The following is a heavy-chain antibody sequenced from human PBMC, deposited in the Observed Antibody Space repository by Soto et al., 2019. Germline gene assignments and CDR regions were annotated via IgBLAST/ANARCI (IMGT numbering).Heavy chain of an antibody. J-gene: IGHJ4*02. CDR3: ATNQESESPSDIDF. CDR1: GLTFSNYA. CDR2: MSGSSSTT. V-gene: IGHV3-23*01. D-gene: IGHD3-9*01. Sequence: GGSLRLSCATSGLTFSNYAMSWVRQAPGGGLEWVSSMSGSSSTTYYADSVRGRFTISRDRSKNTLYLQMSSLRAEDTALYYWATNQESESPSDIDFWGQGTLVTVSS.